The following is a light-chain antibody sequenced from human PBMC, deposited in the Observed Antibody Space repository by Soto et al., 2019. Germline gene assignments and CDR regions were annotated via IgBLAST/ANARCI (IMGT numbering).Light chain of an antibody. CDR3: QQYNNWPRT. CDR2: GTS. CDR1: QSVSSSY. Sequence: EIVLTQSPGTLSLSPGERATLSFMSSQSVSSSYLAWYQQKPGQAPRVLIYGTSIRASGVPARFSGSGSGTEFTLTISSLQSEDFAVYYCQQYNNWPRTFGQGTKVDIK. V-gene: IGKV3D-15*01. J-gene: IGKJ1*01.